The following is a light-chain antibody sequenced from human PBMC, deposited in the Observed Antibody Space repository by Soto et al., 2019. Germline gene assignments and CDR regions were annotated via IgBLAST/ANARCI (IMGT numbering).Light chain of an antibody. V-gene: IGKV3-20*01. J-gene: IGKJ1*01. CDR2: GAS. CDR1: QSVSSSY. CDR3: QQFGISPWT. Sequence: EIVLTQSPGTLSLSPGERATLSCRASQSVSSSYLAWYQQKPGQAPRLLIHGASNRATGIPARFSGSGSGTDFTFTISSLEPEDFAVYYCQQFGISPWTFGQGTKVDI.